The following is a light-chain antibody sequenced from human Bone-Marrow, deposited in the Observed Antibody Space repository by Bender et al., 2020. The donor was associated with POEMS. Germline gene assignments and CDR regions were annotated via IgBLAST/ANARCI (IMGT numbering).Light chain of an antibody. CDR3: QAWDSDTVL. V-gene: IGLV3-1*01. J-gene: IGLJ3*02. CDR1: ELGDKF. CDR2: LNN. Sequence: SYELTQPPSVSVSPGQTFTITCSGDELGDKFASWYQQRPGQSPVLVIYLNNRRPSGIPERFSGSNSRNTATLTISGTQTVDEADYYCQAWDSDTVLFGGGTKLAVL.